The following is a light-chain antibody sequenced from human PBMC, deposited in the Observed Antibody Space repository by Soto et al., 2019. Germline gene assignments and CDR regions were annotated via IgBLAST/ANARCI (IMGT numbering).Light chain of an antibody. CDR2: GAS. Sequence: EIVMTQSPATLSVSPGERATLSCRASQSVSSNLAWYQQKPGQVPRLLIYGASTRATGIPARFSGSGSGTEFTLTISSLQSEDFAVYYCQPYNNWTFTFGPGTKVDIK. V-gene: IGKV3D-15*01. CDR1: QSVSSN. J-gene: IGKJ3*01. CDR3: QPYNNWTFT.